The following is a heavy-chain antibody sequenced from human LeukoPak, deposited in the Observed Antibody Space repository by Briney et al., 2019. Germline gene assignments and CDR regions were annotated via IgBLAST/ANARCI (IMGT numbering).Heavy chain of an antibody. V-gene: IGHV1-69*04. D-gene: IGHD1-26*01. CDR3: ARDEVGANGVDY. CDR2: IIPILGIA. CDR1: GGTFSSYT. Sequence: ASVKVSCKASGGTFSSYTISWVRQAPGQGLEWMGRIIPILGIANYAQKFQGRVTITADKSTSTAYMELSSLGSEDTAVYYCARDEVGANGVDYWGQGTLVTVSS. J-gene: IGHJ4*02.